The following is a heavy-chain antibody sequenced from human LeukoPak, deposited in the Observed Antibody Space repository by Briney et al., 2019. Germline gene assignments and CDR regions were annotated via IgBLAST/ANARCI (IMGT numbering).Heavy chain of an antibody. D-gene: IGHD6-6*01. Sequence: NPSETLSLTCAVYGGSFSGYYWSWIRQPPGKGLEWLGEINHSGSTNYNPSLKSRVTISVDTSKNQFSLKLSSVTAADTAVYYCARRSSGSSSLVPRGRYFDYWGQGTLVTVSS. J-gene: IGHJ4*02. CDR1: GGSFSGYY. CDR3: ARRSSGSSSLVPRGRYFDY. V-gene: IGHV4-34*01. CDR2: INHSGST.